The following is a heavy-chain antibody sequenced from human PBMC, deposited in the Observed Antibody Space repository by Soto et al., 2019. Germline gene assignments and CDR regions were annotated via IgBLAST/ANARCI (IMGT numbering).Heavy chain of an antibody. D-gene: IGHD3-10*01. Sequence: SQTLSLTCVISGDSVSSNSAGWNWIRQSPSRGLEWLGRTYYKSKWNNDYALPVKSRITINPDTSKNQFSLHLYSVTPEDTAVYYCTGITWFRGMDVWGQGTPVTVSS. CDR2: TYYKSKWNN. CDR3: TGITWFRGMDV. V-gene: IGHV6-1*01. J-gene: IGHJ6*02. CDR1: GDSVSSNSAG.